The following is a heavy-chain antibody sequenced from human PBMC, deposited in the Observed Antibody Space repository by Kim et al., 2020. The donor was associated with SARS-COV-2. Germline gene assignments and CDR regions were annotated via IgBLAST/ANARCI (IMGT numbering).Heavy chain of an antibody. D-gene: IGHD2-21*01. CDR3: ARAGVVVVIAISVSDY. CDR1: GFTFSSYA. J-gene: IGHJ4*02. V-gene: IGHV3-23*01. CDR2: ISGSGGST. Sequence: GGSLRLSCAASGFTFSSYAMSWVRQAPGKGLEWVSAISGSGGSTYYADSVKGRFTISRDNSKNTLYLQMNSLRAEDTAVYYCARAGVVVVIAISVSDYWGQGTLVTVSS.